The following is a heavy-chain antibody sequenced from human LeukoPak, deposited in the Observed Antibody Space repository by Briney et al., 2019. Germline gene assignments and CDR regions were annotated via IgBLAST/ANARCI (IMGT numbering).Heavy chain of an antibody. J-gene: IGHJ4*02. CDR3: AREDGYYYGSGSSSGY. CDR2: ISAYNGNT. Sequence: ASVKVSCKASGYTFTSYGISWVRQAPGQGLEWMGWISAYNGNTNYAQRLQGRVTMTTDTSTSTAYMELRSLRSDDTAVYYCAREDGYYYGSGSSSGYWGQGTLVAVSS. D-gene: IGHD3-10*01. CDR1: GYTFTSYG. V-gene: IGHV1-18*01.